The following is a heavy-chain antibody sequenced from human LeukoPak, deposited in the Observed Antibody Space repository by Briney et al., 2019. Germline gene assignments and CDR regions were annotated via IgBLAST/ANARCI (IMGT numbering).Heavy chain of an antibody. J-gene: IGHJ4*02. CDR3: ARDLGITADGNYFDY. CDR2: IWFDGSYK. D-gene: IGHD6-13*01. CDR1: GFRFSDHG. Sequence: PGGSLRLSCAASGFRFSDHGMHWVRQAPGKGLEWVAVIWFDGSYKYYADSVEGRFTVSRDNSKYMVSLQMNSLSVEDTAVYYCARDLGITADGNYFDYWGQGTLVTVSS. V-gene: IGHV3-33*01.